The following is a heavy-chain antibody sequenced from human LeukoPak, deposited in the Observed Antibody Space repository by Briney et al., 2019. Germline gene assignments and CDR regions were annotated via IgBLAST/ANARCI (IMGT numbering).Heavy chain of an antibody. D-gene: IGHD5-24*01. CDR1: GGSTSSGSYY. Sequence: PSETLSLTCTVSGGSTSSGSYYWSWIRQPAGKGLEWIGRIYTSGSTNYNPSLKSRVTISVDTSKNQFSLKLSSVTAADTAVYYCARDPLRDGYNTYYYYYMDVWGKGTTVTVSS. J-gene: IGHJ6*03. CDR3: ARDPLRDGYNTYYYYYMDV. CDR2: IYTSGST. V-gene: IGHV4-61*02.